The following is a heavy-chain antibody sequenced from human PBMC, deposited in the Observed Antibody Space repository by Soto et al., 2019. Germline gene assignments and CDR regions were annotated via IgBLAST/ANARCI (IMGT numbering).Heavy chain of an antibody. CDR1: GFSLNSYA. CDR3: ESDCSSHTCYRQGGMDV. D-gene: IGHD2-2*02. V-gene: IGHV3-30-3*01. CDR2: ISYDGSNK. J-gene: IGHJ6*02. Sequence: GGSLRLSCAASGFSLNSYAMHWVRQAPGKGLEWVAVISYDGSNKYYGDSVKGRFTISRDNSKNTVYLQMDSLRTEDTAVYYCESDCSSHTCYRQGGMDVWGQGTTVTVSS.